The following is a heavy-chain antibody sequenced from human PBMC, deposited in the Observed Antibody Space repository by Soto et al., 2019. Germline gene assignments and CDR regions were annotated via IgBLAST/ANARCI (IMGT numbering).Heavy chain of an antibody. J-gene: IGHJ5*02. V-gene: IGHV4-39*01. D-gene: IGHD6-13*01. CDR2: IYYSGST. CDR3: ARRERAAGTDWWFDP. Sequence: QLQLQESGPGLVKPSETLSLTCTVSGGSISSSSFHWGWIRQPPGKGLEWIGSIYYSGSTYYSPSPKGRVTIXXDXATXQFSLKLSSVTAADTAVYYCARRERAAGTDWWFDPWGQGTLVTVSS. CDR1: GGSISSSSFH.